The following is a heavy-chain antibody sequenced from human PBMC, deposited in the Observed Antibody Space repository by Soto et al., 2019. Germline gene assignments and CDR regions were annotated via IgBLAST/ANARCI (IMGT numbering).Heavy chain of an antibody. CDR3: ARDLGTNAFDI. V-gene: IGHV3-7*01. J-gene: IGHJ3*02. CDR2: IKQDGSEK. Sequence: GGSLRLSFAASGFTFSSYWMSWVRQAPGKGLEWVANIKQDGSEKYYVDSVKGRFTISRDNAKNSLYLQMNSLRAEDTAVYYCARDLGTNAFDIWGQGTMVTVSS. CDR1: GFTFSSYW.